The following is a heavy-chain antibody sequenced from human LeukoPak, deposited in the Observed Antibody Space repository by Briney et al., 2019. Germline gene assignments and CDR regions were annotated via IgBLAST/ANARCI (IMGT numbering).Heavy chain of an antibody. V-gene: IGHV1-46*01. CDR1: GYTFTSYY. D-gene: IGHD3-3*01. CDR2: INPSGGST. CDR3: ARNYDFNWFDP. Sequence: ASVKVSCKASGYTFTSYYMHWVRQAPGQGLEWMGIINPSGGSTSYAQKFQGRVTMTRNTSISTAYMELSSLRSEDTAVYYCARNYDFNWFDPWGQGTLVTVSS. J-gene: IGHJ5*02.